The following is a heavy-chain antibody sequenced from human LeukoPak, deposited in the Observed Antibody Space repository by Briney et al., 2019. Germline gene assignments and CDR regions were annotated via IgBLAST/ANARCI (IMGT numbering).Heavy chain of an antibody. Sequence: PGGSLRLSCAASGFTFSSYGIHWVRQAPGKGLEWVAFIRYDGSKKYYADSVKGRFTISRDNSKNALYLQMITLRAEDTAVYYCAKDSTGYSLWGSWFDPWGQGTLVTVSS. CDR1: GFTFSSYG. D-gene: IGHD5-18*01. J-gene: IGHJ5*02. CDR2: IRYDGSKK. V-gene: IGHV3-30*02. CDR3: AKDSTGYSLWGSWFDP.